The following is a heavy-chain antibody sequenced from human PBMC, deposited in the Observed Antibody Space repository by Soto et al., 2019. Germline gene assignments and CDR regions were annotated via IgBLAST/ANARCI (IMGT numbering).Heavy chain of an antibody. Sequence: GGSLRLSCAASRLTFSSYGMHWVRQAPGKGLEWVSIISHDGSNKYYAGSVKGRFTISRDSAENSLYLQMNSLRDEDTAVYYCARVSSGHDYWGQGTLVTVSS. CDR3: ARVSSGHDY. J-gene: IGHJ4*02. D-gene: IGHD6-19*01. V-gene: IGHV3-30*03. CDR1: RLTFSSYG. CDR2: ISHDGSNK.